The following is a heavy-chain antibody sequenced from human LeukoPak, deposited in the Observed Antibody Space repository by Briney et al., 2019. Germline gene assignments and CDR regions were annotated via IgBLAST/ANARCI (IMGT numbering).Heavy chain of an antibody. CDR3: ARAGHNADDAMLHLRD. CDR1: GGTFNIYA. J-gene: IGHJ4*02. D-gene: IGHD2-15*01. CDR2: IIPLFGTA. V-gene: IGHV1-69*06. Sequence: ASVKVSCKASGGTFNIYAITWVRQAPGQGLEWMGGIIPLFGTAKYAQKVQGRVSITADKSTSTAYMELSGLRSEDTAVYYCARAGHNADDAMLHLRDWGQGTLVTVSS.